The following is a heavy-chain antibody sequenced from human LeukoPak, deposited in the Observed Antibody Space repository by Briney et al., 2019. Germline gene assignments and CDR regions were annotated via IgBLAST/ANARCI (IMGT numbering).Heavy chain of an antibody. D-gene: IGHD3-3*01. CDR1: GVSVSSNSAT. CDR2: TYYRSKWYN. CDR3: ARGVTIFGVVILDF. J-gene: IGHJ4*02. V-gene: IGHV6-1*01. Sequence: PSQTLSLTCAISGVSVSSNSATWNWIRQSPSRGLEWPELTYYRSKWYNDYAVSVKSRITINPHTSKNQSALQLNSVTPDDTAVYYCARGVTIFGVVILDFWGQGTLVTVSS.